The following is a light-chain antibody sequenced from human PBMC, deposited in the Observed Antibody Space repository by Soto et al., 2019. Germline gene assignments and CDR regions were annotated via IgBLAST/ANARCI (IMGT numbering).Light chain of an antibody. J-gene: IGLJ2*01. CDR1: SSDVGSYNY. CDR3: SSYTTSHTLV. V-gene: IGLV2-14*01. Sequence: QSALTQPASVSGSPGQSITISCTGTSSDVGSYNYVSWYQLHPGKAPKLMIYEVSNRPSGVSNRFSGSKSGDTASLTISGLQAEDEADYYCSSYTTSHTLVFGGGTKLTVL. CDR2: EVS.